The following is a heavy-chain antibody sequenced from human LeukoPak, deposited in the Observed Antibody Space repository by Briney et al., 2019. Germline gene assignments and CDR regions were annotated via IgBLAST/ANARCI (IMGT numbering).Heavy chain of an antibody. J-gene: IGHJ4*02. CDR3: KSGGAAPGSFDY. CDR2: IKYDGNEE. V-gene: IGHV3-7*01. CDR1: GFTVSSYW. Sequence: GGSLRLSCAASGFTVSSYWMSWMRQAPGKGLEWVANIKYDGNEEYYVDSVRGRFTISRDNAKNSLYLQLNSLRVEDTAVYYCKSGGAAPGSFDYWGQGTLVTVSP. D-gene: IGHD1-1*01.